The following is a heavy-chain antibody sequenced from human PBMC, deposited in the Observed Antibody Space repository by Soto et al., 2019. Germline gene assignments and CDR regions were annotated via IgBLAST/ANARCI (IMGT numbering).Heavy chain of an antibody. V-gene: IGHV4-4*07. D-gene: IGHD6-6*01. CDR1: CGSVTSNY. Sequence: SETLSLTCTVSCGSVTSNYWTWIRQPAWKGLEWIGRRYISGTTDYNPSLRGRATMSVDTSKNQFSLTLTSVTAADTAVYYCARERAAPSWIDPWGRGTRVTVSS. J-gene: IGHJ5*02. CDR3: ARERAAPSWIDP. CDR2: RYISGTT.